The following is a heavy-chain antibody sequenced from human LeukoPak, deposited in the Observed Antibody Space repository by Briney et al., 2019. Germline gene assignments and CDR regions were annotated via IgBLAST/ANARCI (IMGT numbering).Heavy chain of an antibody. CDR3: ARDPSSVTLYFFDY. Sequence: GASVKLSCTASGYTFTGNYIHWLRQAPGQGLEWMGWIDANNGDTKSAQKFQGRVTMSRDTSTSTAYMDLSSLSPDDAAVYYCARDPSSVTLYFFDYWGQGTLVTVSS. CDR1: GYTFTGNY. CDR2: IDANNGDT. V-gene: IGHV1-2*02. J-gene: IGHJ4*02. D-gene: IGHD4-11*01.